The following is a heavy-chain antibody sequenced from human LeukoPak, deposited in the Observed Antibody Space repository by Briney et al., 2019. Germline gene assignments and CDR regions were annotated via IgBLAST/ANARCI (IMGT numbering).Heavy chain of an antibody. CDR2: INSISSTI. V-gene: IGHV3-48*04. J-gene: IGHJ3*02. CDR1: GFTFSRYS. D-gene: IGHD2-15*01. Sequence: GGSLRLSCAASGFTFSRYSMNWVRQAPGKGLEWVSYINSISSTIYYADSVKGRFTISRDNAKNSLYLQVNSLRAEDTAVYYCARELVAATDAFDIWGQGTMVTVSS. CDR3: ARELVAATDAFDI.